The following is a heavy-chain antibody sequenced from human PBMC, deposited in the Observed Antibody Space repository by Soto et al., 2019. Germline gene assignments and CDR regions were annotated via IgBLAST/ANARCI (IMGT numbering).Heavy chain of an antibody. D-gene: IGHD6-13*01. CDR3: ARSSIAAPIRGRRFAP. V-gene: IGHV4-30-2*01. CDR2: IYHSGST. J-gene: IGHJ5*02. CDR1: GGSISSGGYS. Sequence: QLQLQESGSGLVKPSQTLSLTCAVSGGSISSGGYSWSWIRQPPGKGLEWIGYIYHSGSTYYNPTVKGVVPIAVERSSHQFYLKLSSVAAAHTAVYYCARSSIAAPIRGRRFAPWGQGPLVTVSS.